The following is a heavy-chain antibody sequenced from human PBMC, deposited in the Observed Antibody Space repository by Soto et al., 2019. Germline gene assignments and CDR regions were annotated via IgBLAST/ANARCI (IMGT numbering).Heavy chain of an antibody. CDR1: GGSISSSNW. Sequence: KTSETLSLTCAVSGGSISSSNWWSWVRQPPGKGLEWIGEIYHSGSTNYNPSLKSRVTISVDKSKNQFSLKLSSVTAADTAVYYCARVTTGITIFGVVTYFDYWGQGTLVTVSS. V-gene: IGHV4-4*02. CDR2: IYHSGST. J-gene: IGHJ4*02. D-gene: IGHD3-3*01. CDR3: ARVTTGITIFGVVTYFDY.